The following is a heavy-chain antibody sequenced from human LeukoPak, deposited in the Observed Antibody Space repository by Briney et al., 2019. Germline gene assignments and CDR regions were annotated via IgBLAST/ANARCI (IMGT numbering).Heavy chain of an antibody. CDR1: GVSVSSGSYY. CDR3: ARVGYCSGGSCYYAFDI. CDR2: IYYSGST. J-gene: IGHJ3*02. V-gene: IGHV4-61*01. D-gene: IGHD2-15*01. Sequence: SETLSLTCTVSGVSVSSGSYYWSWIRQPPGKGLEWIGYIYYSGSTNYNPSLKSRVTISVDTSKNQSSLKLSSVTAADTAVYYCARVGYCSGGSCYYAFDIWGQGTMVTVSS.